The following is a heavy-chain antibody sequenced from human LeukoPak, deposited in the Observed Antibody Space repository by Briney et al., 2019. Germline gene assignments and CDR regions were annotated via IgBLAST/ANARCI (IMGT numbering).Heavy chain of an antibody. J-gene: IGHJ4*02. CDR2: IYYSGST. CDR1: GGSISSSSYY. Sequence: SETLSLTCTVSGGSISSSSYYWGWIRQPPGKGLEWIGSIYYSGSTYYNPSLKSRVTISVDTSKNQFSLKLSSVTAADTAVYYCARHEQAHYYDSSGYFPSPLYYFDCWGQGTLVTVSS. D-gene: IGHD3-22*01. V-gene: IGHV4-39*01. CDR3: ARHEQAHYYDSSGYFPSPLYYFDC.